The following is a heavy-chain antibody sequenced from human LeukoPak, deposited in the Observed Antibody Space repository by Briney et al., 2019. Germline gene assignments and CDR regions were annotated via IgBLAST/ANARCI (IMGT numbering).Heavy chain of an antibody. CDR3: ARGGTWPTRLDY. J-gene: IGHJ4*02. CDR2: IYTSGGT. D-gene: IGHD1-1*01. CDR1: GGSISSYY. V-gene: IGHV4-4*07. Sequence: PSETLSLTCTVSGGSISSYYWSWIRQPAGKGLEWIGRIYTSGGTDYNPSLKSRVIMSVDTSKNHLSLKLTSVTAADTAVYFCARGGTWPTRLDYWGQGTLVTVSS.